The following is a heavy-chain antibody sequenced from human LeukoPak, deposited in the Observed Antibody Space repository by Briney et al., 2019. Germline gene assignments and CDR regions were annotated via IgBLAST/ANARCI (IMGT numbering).Heavy chain of an antibody. CDR3: ARDLGIAAAGTGAFDI. D-gene: IGHD6-13*01. CDR2: INPNSGGT. CDR1: GYTFTGYY. V-gene: IGHV1-2*04. J-gene: IGHJ3*02. Sequence: GESLKISCKGSGYTFTGYYMHWVRQAPGQGLEWMGWINPNSGGTNYAQKFQGWVTMTRDTSISTAYMELSRLRSDDTAVYYCARDLGIAAAGTGAFDIWGQGTMVTVSS.